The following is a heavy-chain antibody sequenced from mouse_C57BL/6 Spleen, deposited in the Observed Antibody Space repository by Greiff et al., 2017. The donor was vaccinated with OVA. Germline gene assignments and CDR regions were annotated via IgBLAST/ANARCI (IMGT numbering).Heavy chain of an antibody. CDR2: IFPGSGGT. V-gene: IGHV1-53*01. Sequence: QVQLQQPGAELVKPGASVKLSCKASGYTFTGYWMHWVKQRPGHGLEWIGDIFPGSGGTNYNEKFKGKATLTADKSSSTAYMQLSSLTTEDSAIYYCARSDHRRTCYFDYWGQGTTLTVSS. J-gene: IGHJ2*01. CDR1: GYTFTGYW. D-gene: IGHD2-14*01. CDR3: ARSDHRRTCYFDY.